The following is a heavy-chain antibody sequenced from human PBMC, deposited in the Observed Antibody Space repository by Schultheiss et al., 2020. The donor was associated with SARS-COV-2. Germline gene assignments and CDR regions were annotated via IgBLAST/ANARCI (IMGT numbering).Heavy chain of an antibody. CDR3: ARDLVVAVAGTNDY. CDR1: GFTFSSYA. V-gene: IGHV3-33*01. D-gene: IGHD6-19*01. J-gene: IGHJ4*02. Sequence: GGSLRLSCAASGFTFSSYAMSWVRQAPGKGLEWVAVIWYDGSNKYYADSVKGRFTISRDNSKNTLYLQMNSLRAEDTAVYYCARDLVVAVAGTNDYWGQGTLVTVSS. CDR2: IWYDGSNK.